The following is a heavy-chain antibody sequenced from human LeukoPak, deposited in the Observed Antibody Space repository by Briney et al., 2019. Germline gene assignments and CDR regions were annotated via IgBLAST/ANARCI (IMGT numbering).Heavy chain of an antibody. CDR1: GFTFSSYS. V-gene: IGHV3-21*03. CDR3: ARDYYCSGGSCLYFDY. CDR2: ISSSSSYI. D-gene: IGHD2-15*01. J-gene: IGHJ4*02. Sequence: GGSLRLSCAASGFTFSSYSMNWVRQAPGKGLEWVSSISSSSSYIYYADSVKGRFTISRDNAKNSLYLQMNSLRVEDTAVYYCARDYYCSGGSCLYFDYWGQGTLVTVSS.